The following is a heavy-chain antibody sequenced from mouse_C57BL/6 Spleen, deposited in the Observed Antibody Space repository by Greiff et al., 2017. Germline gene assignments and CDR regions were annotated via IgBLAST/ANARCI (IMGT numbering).Heavy chain of an antibody. CDR3: ARMGIRGDYYAMDD. J-gene: IGHJ4*01. D-gene: IGHD4-1*01. V-gene: IGHV1-52*01. Sequence: VQLQQPGAELVRPGSSVKLSCKASGYTFTSYWMHWVKQRPIQGLEWIGNIDPSDSETHYNQKFKDKATLAVDKSSSTAYMQLSILTSEDSAVYYCARMGIRGDYYAMDDWGQGPSVTFDS. CDR2: IDPSDSET. CDR1: GYTFTSYW.